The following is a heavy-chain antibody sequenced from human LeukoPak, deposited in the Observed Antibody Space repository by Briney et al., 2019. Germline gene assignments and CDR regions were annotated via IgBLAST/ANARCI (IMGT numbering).Heavy chain of an antibody. CDR2: INHSGST. J-gene: IGHJ4*02. Sequence: SETLSLTCVAYGGPFSGYYWTWIRQPPGKGLEWIGEINHSGSTNYSPSLKSRVTMSINTPANQFSLRLTSVTAADTALYYCARGPPLSPGDFGSSGYYYFDYWGQGILVTVSS. D-gene: IGHD3-22*01. V-gene: IGHV4-34*01. CDR3: ARGPPLSPGDFGSSGYYYFDY. CDR1: GGPFSGYY.